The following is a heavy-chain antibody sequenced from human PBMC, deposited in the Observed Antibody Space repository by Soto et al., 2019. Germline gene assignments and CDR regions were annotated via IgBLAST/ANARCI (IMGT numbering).Heavy chain of an antibody. CDR3: ARQLSEAELAAAIDY. Sequence: SETLSLTCTVSGGSISSSSYYWGWIRQPPGKGLEWIGSIYYSGSTYYNPSLKSRVTISVDTSKNQFSLKLSSVTAADTAVYYCARQLSEAELAAAIDYWGQGTLVTVSS. V-gene: IGHV4-39*01. D-gene: IGHD6-13*01. CDR1: GGSISSSSYY. CDR2: IYYSGST. J-gene: IGHJ4*02.